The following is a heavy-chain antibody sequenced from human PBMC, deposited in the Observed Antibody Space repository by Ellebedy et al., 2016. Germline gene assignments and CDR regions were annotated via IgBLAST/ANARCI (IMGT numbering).Heavy chain of an antibody. CDR1: GFTVSTNY. V-gene: IGHV3-53*01. J-gene: IGHJ4*02. CDR2: IFSDGNT. CDR3: VTDRGEGGLLSFLDI. D-gene: IGHD2/OR15-2a*01. Sequence: GGSLRLSCAASGFTVSTNYMKWVRQAPGKGLEWVSAIFSDGNTYYADSVKGRFTISRDNAKNSLSLQMDSLRAEDTALYYCVTDRGEGGLLSFLDIWGRGTQVTVST.